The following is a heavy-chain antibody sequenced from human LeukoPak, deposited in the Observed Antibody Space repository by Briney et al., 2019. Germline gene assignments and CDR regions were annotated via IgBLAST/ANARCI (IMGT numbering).Heavy chain of an antibody. J-gene: IGHJ4*02. D-gene: IGHD5-24*01. CDR2: ISAYNGNT. CDR3: ARDGKRDGYNPSDY. CDR1: GYTFTSYG. V-gene: IGHV1-18*01. Sequence: ASVKVSCKASGYTFTSYGISWVRQAPGQGLEWMGWISAYNGNTNYAQKLQGRVTMTTDTSTSTVYMELRSLRSDDTAVYYCARDGKRDGYNPSDYWGQGTLVTVSS.